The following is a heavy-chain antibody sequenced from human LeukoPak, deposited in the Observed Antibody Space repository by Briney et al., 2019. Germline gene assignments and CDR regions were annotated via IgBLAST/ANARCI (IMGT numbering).Heavy chain of an antibody. CDR2: IIPIFGTA. CDR1: GGTFSSYA. V-gene: IGHV1-69*13. CDR3: ASRYCSSTSCGRAFYY. J-gene: IGHJ4*02. D-gene: IGHD2-2*01. Sequence: VASVKVSCEASGGTFSSYAISWVRQAPGQGLEWMGGIIPIFGTADYAQKFQGRVTITADESTSTAYMELSSLRSEDTAVYYCASRYCSSTSCGRAFYYWGQGTLVTVSS.